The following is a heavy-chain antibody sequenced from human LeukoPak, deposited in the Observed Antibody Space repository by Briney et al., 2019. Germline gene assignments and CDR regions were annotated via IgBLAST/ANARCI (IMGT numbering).Heavy chain of an antibody. CDR3: ARDPNYDTSGYYYGGDGVDP. J-gene: IGHJ5*02. CDR2: INPNSGDT. V-gene: IGHV1-2*02. D-gene: IGHD3-22*01. CDR1: GYTFTGYY. Sequence: ASVKVSCKASGYTFTGYYIHWVRQAPGQGLEWMGWINPNSGDTHYAQKFQGRVTMTRDTSISTASMQLSRLRSDDTAVYFCARDPNYDTSGYYYGGDGVDPWGQGTLVTVSS.